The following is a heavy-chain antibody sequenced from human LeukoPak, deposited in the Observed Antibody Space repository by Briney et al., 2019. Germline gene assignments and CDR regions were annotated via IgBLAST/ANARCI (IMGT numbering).Heavy chain of an antibody. V-gene: IGHV4-34*01. J-gene: IGHJ4*02. Sequence: PSETLSLTCAVYGGSFSGYYWSWIRQPPGKGLEWIGEINHSGSTNYNPSLKSRVTISVDTSKNQFSLKLSSVTAADTAVYYCARGKRIRSIMITFGGVIVHDYWGQGTLVTVSS. D-gene: IGHD3-16*02. CDR3: ARGKRIRSIMITFGGVIVHDY. CDR2: INHSGST. CDR1: GGSFSGYY.